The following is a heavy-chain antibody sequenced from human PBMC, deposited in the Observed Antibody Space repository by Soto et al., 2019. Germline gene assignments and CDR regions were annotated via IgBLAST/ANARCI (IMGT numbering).Heavy chain of an antibody. CDR2: IVVGSGNT. CDR3: AADYDILTGYYPIFDY. Sequence: SVKVSCKASGFTFTSSAVQWVRQARGQRLEWIGWIVVGSGNTNYAQKFQERVTITRDMSTSTAYMELSSLRSEDTAVYYCAADYDILTGYYPIFDYWGQGTLVTVSS. D-gene: IGHD3-9*01. V-gene: IGHV1-58*01. J-gene: IGHJ4*02. CDR1: GFTFTSSA.